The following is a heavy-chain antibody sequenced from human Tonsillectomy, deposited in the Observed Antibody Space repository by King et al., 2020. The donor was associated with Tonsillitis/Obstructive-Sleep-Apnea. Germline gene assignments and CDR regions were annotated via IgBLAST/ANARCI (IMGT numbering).Heavy chain of an antibody. J-gene: IGHJ6*03. CDR1: GFTFSSFE. V-gene: IGHV3-48*03. CDR3: ARVYVTSYFLDV. Sequence: QLVQSGGGLVQPGGSLRLSCAASGFTFSSFEMNWVRQAPGKGLEWVSYISNSGSVIYYADSVKGRFTISRDNAKNSLYLQVKCLRAEDTALYYCARVYVTSYFLDVGGKGTTVRVFS. CDR2: ISNSGSVI. D-gene: IGHD3-10*02.